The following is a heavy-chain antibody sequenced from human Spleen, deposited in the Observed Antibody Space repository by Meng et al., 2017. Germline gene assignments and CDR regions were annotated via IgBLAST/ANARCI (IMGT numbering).Heavy chain of an antibody. Sequence: GESLKISCAASGFTFSSYEMNWVRQAPGKGLEWVSYMSRSGNIIYYADSVKGRFTMSRDDAKNSLYLQVNSLRAEDTAVYYCARAHSILYSGTYRPLDYWGQGTLVTVSS. D-gene: IGHD1-26*01. CDR1: GFTFSSYE. J-gene: IGHJ4*02. CDR3: ARAHSILYSGTYRPLDY. CDR2: MSRSGNII. V-gene: IGHV3-48*03.